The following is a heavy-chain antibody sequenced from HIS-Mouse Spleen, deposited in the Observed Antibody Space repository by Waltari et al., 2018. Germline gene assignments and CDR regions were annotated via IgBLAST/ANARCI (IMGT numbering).Heavy chain of an antibody. CDR1: GFTFSSYA. D-gene: IGHD5-12*01. CDR2: KSYDGSNK. CDR3: ARRYSGYDLGY. Sequence: QVQLVESGGGVVQPGRSLRLSCAASGFTFSSYAMHWVRQAPGKGMEWVEVKSYDGSNKYYADSVKGRFTISRDNSKNTLYLQMNSLRAEDTAVYYCARRYSGYDLGYWGQGTLVTVSS. J-gene: IGHJ4*02. V-gene: IGHV3-30*04.